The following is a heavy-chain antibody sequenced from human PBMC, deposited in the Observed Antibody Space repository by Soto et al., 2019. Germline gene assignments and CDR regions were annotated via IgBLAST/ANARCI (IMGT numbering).Heavy chain of an antibody. CDR2: IIPIFGTP. Sequence: SVKVSCKASGDTFSTFAISWVQQAPGQGLEWMGGIIPIFGTPDYAQHFPGRVTISADESTKTAYLELSSLRPEDTAVYYCARSPGITGTRASQYAMDVWGQGTTVTVSS. V-gene: IGHV1-69*13. J-gene: IGHJ6*02. CDR1: GDTFSTFA. D-gene: IGHD1-20*01. CDR3: ARSPGITGTRASQYAMDV.